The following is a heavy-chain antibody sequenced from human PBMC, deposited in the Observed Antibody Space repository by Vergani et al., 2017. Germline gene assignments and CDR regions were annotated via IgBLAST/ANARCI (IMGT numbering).Heavy chain of an antibody. D-gene: IGHD3-10*02. J-gene: IGHJ4*02. CDR3: ARDRAVRGLLRDY. CDR2: ISAYKDNT. V-gene: IGHV1-18*01. CDR1: GYTFTAYG. Sequence: QVQLVQSGPEMKKPGASVKVSCKASGYTFTAYGITWVRQAPGQGLEWMGWISAYKDNTNYSQKFQDRVTMTRDSSTSTAYMELRSLRSDDTAVYYCARDRAVRGLLRDYWGQGTLVTVSS.